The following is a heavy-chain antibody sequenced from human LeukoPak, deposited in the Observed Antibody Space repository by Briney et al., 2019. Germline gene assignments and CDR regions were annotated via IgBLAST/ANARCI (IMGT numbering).Heavy chain of an antibody. CDR3: AKDLGWMQFGY. J-gene: IGHJ4*02. V-gene: IGHV3-30*02. CDR2: IRYNGNNQ. D-gene: IGHD5-12*01. CDR1: GFTFSNYA. Sequence: GGSLRLSCAASGFTFSNYAMSWVRQAPGKGLEWVAFIRYNGNNQYYADSVKGRFTISRDNSKNTLYLQMNSLKGDDTAVYYCAKDLGWMQFGYWGQGALVTVSS.